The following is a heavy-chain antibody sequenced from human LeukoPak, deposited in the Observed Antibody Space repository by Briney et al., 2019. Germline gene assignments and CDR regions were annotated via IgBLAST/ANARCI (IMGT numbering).Heavy chain of an antibody. D-gene: IGHD3-22*01. CDR2: ISWNSGSI. CDR1: GFTFDDYA. J-gene: IGHJ1*01. Sequence: GRSLRLSCAASGFTFDDYAMHWVRQAPGKGLEWVSGISWNSGSIGYADSVKGRFTISRDNAKNSLYLQMNSLRAEDTALYYCAKDIGGGVNYYDSSGFQHWGQGTLVTVSS. V-gene: IGHV3-9*01. CDR3: AKDIGGGVNYYDSSGFQH.